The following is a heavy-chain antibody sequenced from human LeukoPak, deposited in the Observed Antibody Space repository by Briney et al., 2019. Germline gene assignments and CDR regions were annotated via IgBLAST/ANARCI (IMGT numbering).Heavy chain of an antibody. V-gene: IGHV3-7*01. J-gene: IGHJ4*02. D-gene: IGHD2-15*01. CDR2: IKQDGSEK. CDR3: ARDKRCSGGSCYLHYFDY. Sequence: GGSLRLSCAASGFTFSSYWMSWVRQAPGKWLEWVANIKQDGSEKYYVDSVKGRFTISRDNAKNSLYLQMNGLRAEDTAVYYCARDKRCSGGSCYLHYFDYWGQGTLVTVSS. CDR1: GFTFSSYW.